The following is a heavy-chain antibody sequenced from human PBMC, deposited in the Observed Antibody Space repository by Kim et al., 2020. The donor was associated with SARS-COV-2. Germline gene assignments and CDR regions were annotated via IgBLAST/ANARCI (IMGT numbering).Heavy chain of an antibody. CDR3: ARDLGTDGGNSYFDY. CDR2: ITSSSTNK. V-gene: IGHV3-21*01. Sequence: GGSLRLSCAASGFTFSSYSMNWVRQAPGKGLEWVSSITSSSTNKYYADSVKGRFTISRDNAKNTLYLQMNSLRAEDTAVYYCARDLGTDGGNSYFDYWGQGTLFTVS. D-gene: IGHD2-21*02. J-gene: IGHJ4*02. CDR1: GFTFSSYS.